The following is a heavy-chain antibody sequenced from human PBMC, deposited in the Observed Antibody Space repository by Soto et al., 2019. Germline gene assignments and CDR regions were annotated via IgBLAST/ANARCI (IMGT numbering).Heavy chain of an antibody. CDR1: GGSISSYY. Sequence: LSLTCTVSGGSISSYYWSWIRQPPGKGLEWIGYIYYSGSTNYNPSLKSRVTISVDTSKNQFSLKLSSVTAADTAVYYCARARGELRTPYYFDYWGQGTLVTVSS. V-gene: IGHV4-59*01. CDR3: ARARGELRTPYYFDY. CDR2: IYYSGST. J-gene: IGHJ4*02. D-gene: IGHD1-26*01.